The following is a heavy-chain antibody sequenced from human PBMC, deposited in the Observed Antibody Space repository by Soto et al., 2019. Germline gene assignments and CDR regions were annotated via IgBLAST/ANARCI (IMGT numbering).Heavy chain of an antibody. CDR3: ARSRSSSAGYYYYGMDV. J-gene: IGHJ6*02. V-gene: IGHV1-69*13. CDR2: IIPIFGTA. CDR1: GGTFSSYA. D-gene: IGHD6-6*01. Sequence: SVKVSCKASGGTFSSYAISWVRQAPGQGLEWMGGIIPIFGTANYAQKFQGRVTITADESTRTAYMELSSLRSEDTAVYYCARSRSSSAGYYYYGMDVWGQGTTVTVSS.